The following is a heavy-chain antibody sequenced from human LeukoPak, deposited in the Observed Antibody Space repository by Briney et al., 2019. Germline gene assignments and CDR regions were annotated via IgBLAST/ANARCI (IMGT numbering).Heavy chain of an antibody. J-gene: IGHJ6*03. CDR2: IYTSGST. D-gene: IGHD3-22*01. CDR1: GGSISSGSYY. Sequence: SETLSLTCTVSGGSISSGSYYWSWIRQPAGKGLEWIGRIYTSGSTNYNPSLKSRVTISVDTSKNQFSLKLSSVTAADTAVYYCARAGSSGYYGGYYYYYMDVWGKGTTVTISS. V-gene: IGHV4-61*02. CDR3: ARAGSSGYYGGYYYYYMDV.